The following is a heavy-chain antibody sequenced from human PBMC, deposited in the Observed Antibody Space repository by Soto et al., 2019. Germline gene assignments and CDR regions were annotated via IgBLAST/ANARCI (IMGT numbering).Heavy chain of an antibody. D-gene: IGHD6-13*01. CDR2: INPRGGIT. Sequence: ASVKVSCKASGYTFTSYYIHWVRQAPGQGLEWMGIINPRGGITTYAQKFQGRLTMTGDTSTSTVYMELSSLTSEDTAMYHCASSPAYGSSWYGIPPDLSHGMDVRGQGTTVTVSS. CDR3: ASSPAYGSSWYGIPPDLSHGMDV. V-gene: IGHV1-46*01. J-gene: IGHJ6*02. CDR1: GYTFTSYY.